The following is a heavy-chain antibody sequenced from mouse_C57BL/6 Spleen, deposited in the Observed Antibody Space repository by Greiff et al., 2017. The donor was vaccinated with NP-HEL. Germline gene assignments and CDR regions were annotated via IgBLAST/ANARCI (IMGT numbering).Heavy chain of an antibody. V-gene: IGHV1-42*01. CDR2: INPSTGGT. D-gene: IGHD1-1*02. Sequence: EVKVVESGPELVKPGASVKISCKASGYSFTGYYMNWVKQSPEKSLEWIGEINPSTGGTTYNQKFKAKATLTVDKSSSTDYMQLKSLTSEDSADYYCARWDYGPWFAYWGQGTLVTVSA. J-gene: IGHJ3*01. CDR3: ARWDYGPWFAY. CDR1: GYSFTGYY.